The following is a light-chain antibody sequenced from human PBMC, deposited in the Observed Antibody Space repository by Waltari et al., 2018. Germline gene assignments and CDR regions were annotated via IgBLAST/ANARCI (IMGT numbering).Light chain of an antibody. CDR3: QRRSNSPPWT. Sequence: EIVLTQSPVTLSLSPGERATLSCRASQSVSTSLAWYQHRPRQAPRLLIYDASTRATGIPGRFSGSGSGTDFTLTISSLEPEDFAVYYCQRRSNSPPWTFGQGTTVEVK. J-gene: IGKJ1*01. V-gene: IGKV3-11*01. CDR2: DAS. CDR1: QSVSTS.